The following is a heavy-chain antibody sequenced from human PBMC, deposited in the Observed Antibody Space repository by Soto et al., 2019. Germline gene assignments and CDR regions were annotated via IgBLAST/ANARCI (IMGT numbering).Heavy chain of an antibody. Sequence: GASVKVSCKASGYTFTGYYMHWVRQAPGQGLEWMGWINPNSGGTNYAQKFQGRVTMTRDTSISTAYMELSRLGSDDTAVYYCAREAFSYDSSGSPDFDYWGQGTLVTVSS. V-gene: IGHV1-2*02. CDR3: AREAFSYDSSGSPDFDY. CDR1: GYTFTGYY. J-gene: IGHJ4*02. CDR2: INPNSGGT. D-gene: IGHD3-22*01.